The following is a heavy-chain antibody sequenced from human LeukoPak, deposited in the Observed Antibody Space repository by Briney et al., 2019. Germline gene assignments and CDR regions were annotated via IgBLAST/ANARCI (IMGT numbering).Heavy chain of an antibody. J-gene: IGHJ6*03. CDR2: INPNSGGT. Sequence: ASVKVSCKASGYTFTGYYMHWVRQAPGQGLEWMGWINPNSGGTNYAQKFQGRVTMTRDTSISTAYMELSRLRSDDTAVYCCARDPTGYYGSGSYQDPDYYYYYMDVWGKGTTVTISS. D-gene: IGHD3-10*01. V-gene: IGHV1-2*02. CDR3: ARDPTGYYGSGSYQDPDYYYYYMDV. CDR1: GYTFTGYY.